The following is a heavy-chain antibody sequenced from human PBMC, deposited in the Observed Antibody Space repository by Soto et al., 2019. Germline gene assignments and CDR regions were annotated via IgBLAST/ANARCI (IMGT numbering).Heavy chain of an antibody. CDR3: FSSGWIFDY. V-gene: IGHV4-34*03. CDR2: INHSGST. J-gene: IGHJ4*01. Sequence: PSETLSLTCAVYGGSFSGYYWTWIRQPPGTGLEWIGEINHSGSTNYNPSLKSRVTISVDRSKNQFSLNLSSVTAADTAMYYCFSSGWIFDYWGHGTLVTVSS. D-gene: IGHD6-19*01. CDR1: GGSFSGYY.